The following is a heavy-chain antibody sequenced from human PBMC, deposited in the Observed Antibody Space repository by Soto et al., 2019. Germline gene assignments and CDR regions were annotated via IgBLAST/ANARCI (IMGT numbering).Heavy chain of an antibody. CDR1: GFSLSSSGMG. J-gene: IGHJ6*02. CDR2: IYLDEDK. CDR3: ALCPPQSYSAIDV. V-gene: IGHV2-5*02. Sequence: QISLKESGPALVKPTQTLTLTCTVSGFSLSSSGMGVGWVRQPAGKALEWLALIYLDEDKRYSPSLQSRLTITKDTSKTQVVLTMTNMDPGDTAKYYCALCPPQSYSAIDVWGQGTTVTVSS.